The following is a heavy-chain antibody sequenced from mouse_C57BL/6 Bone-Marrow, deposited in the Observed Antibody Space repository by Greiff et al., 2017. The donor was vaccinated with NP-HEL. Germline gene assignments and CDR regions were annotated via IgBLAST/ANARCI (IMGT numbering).Heavy chain of an antibody. J-gene: IGHJ2*01. CDR2: ISSGSSTI. D-gene: IGHD1-1*01. CDR3: ARHGSRDYFDY. Sequence: VQLKESGGGLVKPGGSLKLSCAASGFTFSDYGMHWVRQAPEKGLEWVAYISSGSSTIYYADTVKGRFTISRDNAKNTLFLQMTSLRSEDTAMYYCARHGSRDYFDYWGQGTTLTVSS. V-gene: IGHV5-17*01. CDR1: GFTFSDYG.